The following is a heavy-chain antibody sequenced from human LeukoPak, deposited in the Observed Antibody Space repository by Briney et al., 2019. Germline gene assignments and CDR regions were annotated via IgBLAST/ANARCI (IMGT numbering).Heavy chain of an antibody. V-gene: IGHV3-48*03. D-gene: IGHD3-9*01. J-gene: IGHJ6*02. CDR3: ASRYEVLTGMLADYYYAMDV. CDR2: ISSSGTII. Sequence: PGGSLRLSCAASGFTFSSYEMNWVRQAPGKGLECISYISSSGTIIYYADSVKGRFTISRDNTKNSLYLQMNSLRAEDTAVYYCASRYEVLTGMLADYYYAMDVWGQGTTVTVSS. CDR1: GFTFSSYE.